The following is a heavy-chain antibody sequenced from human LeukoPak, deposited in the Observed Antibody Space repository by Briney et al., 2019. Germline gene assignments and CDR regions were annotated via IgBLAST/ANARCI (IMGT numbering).Heavy chain of an antibody. D-gene: IGHD4-17*01. CDR1: GFTFSNYV. CDR3: ARGLRGLDY. J-gene: IGHJ4*02. CDR2: IYSGGST. Sequence: GGTLRLSCAASGFTFSNYVMSWVRQAPGKGLEWVSVIYSGGSTYYADSVKGRFTISRDNSKNTLYLQMNSLRAEDTAVYYCARGLRGLDYWGQGTLVTVSS. V-gene: IGHV3-66*01.